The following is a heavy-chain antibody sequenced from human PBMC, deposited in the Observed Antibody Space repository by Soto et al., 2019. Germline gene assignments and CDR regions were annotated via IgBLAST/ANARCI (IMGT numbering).Heavy chain of an antibody. D-gene: IGHD2-2*01. CDR2: ISAYNGNT. V-gene: IGHV1-18*01. CDR3: ARFNQLLFSFDI. CDR1: GYTFTSYG. Sequence: ASVKVSCKASGYTFTSYGISWVRQAPGQGLEWMGWISAYNGNTNYAQKLQGRVTMTTDTSTSTAYMELRSLGSDDTAVYYCARFNQLLFSFDIWGQGTMVTVSS. J-gene: IGHJ3*02.